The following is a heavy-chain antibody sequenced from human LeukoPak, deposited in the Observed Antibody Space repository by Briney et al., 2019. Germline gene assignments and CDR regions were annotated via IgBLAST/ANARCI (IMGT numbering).Heavy chain of an antibody. V-gene: IGHV3-7*01. J-gene: IGHJ2*01. CDR3: ARTDCGDYDWYFDL. CDR1: GFTFSSYW. CDR2: IKQDGSEK. D-gene: IGHD4-17*01. Sequence: PGGSLRLSCAASGFTFSSYWMTWVRQAPGKGLEWVANIKQDGSEKYYVDSVKGRFSISRDNAKNSLYLHVNSLGAEDTAVYYCARTDCGDYDWYFDLWGRGTLVTVSS.